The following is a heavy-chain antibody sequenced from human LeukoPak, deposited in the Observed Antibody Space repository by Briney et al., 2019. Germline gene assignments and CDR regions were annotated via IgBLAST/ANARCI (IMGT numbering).Heavy chain of an antibody. D-gene: IGHD3-10*01. J-gene: IGHJ3*02. V-gene: IGHV4-34*01. CDR1: GRSFSGYY. CDR3: ARDRLLYYYGSGSYPDAFDI. CDR2: INHSGST. Sequence: SDTLSLTCAVYGRSFSGYYWSWIRQPPGKGLEWIGEINHSGSTNYSPSLKSRVTISVDTSKNQFSLKLSSVTAADTAVYYCARDRLLYYYGSGSYPDAFDIWGQGTMVTVSS.